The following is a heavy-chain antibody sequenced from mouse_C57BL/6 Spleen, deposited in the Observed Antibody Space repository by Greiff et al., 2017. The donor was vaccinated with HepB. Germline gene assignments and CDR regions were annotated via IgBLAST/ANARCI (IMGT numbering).Heavy chain of an antibody. CDR1: GFTFSSYA. CDR3: AKEDIHYGSSLAFDY. V-gene: IGHV5-4*01. Sequence: EVQGVESGGGLVKPGGSLKLSCAASGFTFSSYAMSWVRQTPEKRLEWVATISDGGSYTYYPDNVKGRFTISRDNAKNNLYLQMSQLKSEDTAMYYCAKEDIHYGSSLAFDYWGQGTTLTVSS. CDR2: ISDGGSYT. D-gene: IGHD1-1*01. J-gene: IGHJ2*01.